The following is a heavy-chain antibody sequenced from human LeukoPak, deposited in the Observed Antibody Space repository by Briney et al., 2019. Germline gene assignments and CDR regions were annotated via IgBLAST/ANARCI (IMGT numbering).Heavy chain of an antibody. Sequence: GGSLRLSCAGSGFTFGSYWMSWVRQAPGKGLEWVANIKQDGREKYYVDSVKGRFTISRDNAKDSLYLQMNSLRAEDTAVYYCAREGGVIITYDYWGQGALVTVSS. CDR1: GFTFGSYW. CDR2: IKQDGREK. D-gene: IGHD3-10*01. CDR3: AREGGVIITYDY. V-gene: IGHV3-7*01. J-gene: IGHJ4*02.